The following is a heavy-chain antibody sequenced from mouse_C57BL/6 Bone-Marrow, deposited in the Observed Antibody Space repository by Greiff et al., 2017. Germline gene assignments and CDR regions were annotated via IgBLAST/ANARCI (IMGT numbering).Heavy chain of an antibody. CDR3: ATKYPFAY. Sequence: QVQLQQSGAELVKPGASVKLSCKASGYTFTSSWMNWVKQRPGQGLEWIGMIHPTSGSTNYNEKFKSKATLTVDKASSTAYMQLCSLTSEDSAVYYCATKYPFAYWGQGTLVTVSA. J-gene: IGHJ3*01. D-gene: IGHD5-1*01. CDR1: GYTFTSSW. V-gene: IGHV1-64*01. CDR2: IHPTSGST.